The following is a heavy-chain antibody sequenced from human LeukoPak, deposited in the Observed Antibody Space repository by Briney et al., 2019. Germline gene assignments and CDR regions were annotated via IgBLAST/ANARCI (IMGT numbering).Heavy chain of an antibody. Sequence: PGRSLRLSCAASGFTFSNYAMHWVRQAPGKGLEWVAVLSYDGGNKYYADSVKGRFTISRDNSKNTLYLQVNSLRADDTAVYYCARVGNQAVQLWATWFGPWGQGTLVTVSS. CDR3: ARVGNQAVQLWATWFGP. CDR2: LSYDGGNK. CDR1: GFTFSNYA. D-gene: IGHD5-18*01. V-gene: IGHV3-30-3*01. J-gene: IGHJ5*02.